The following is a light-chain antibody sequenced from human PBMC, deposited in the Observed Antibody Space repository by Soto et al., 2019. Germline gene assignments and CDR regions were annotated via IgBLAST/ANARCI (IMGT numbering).Light chain of an antibody. CDR3: SSYAGSVL. J-gene: IGLJ2*01. CDR1: SSDVGGYNY. V-gene: IGLV2-8*01. CDR2: EVN. Sequence: QSALTQPPSASGSPGQSVTISCTGTSSDVGGYNYVSWYQQHPGKAPKLMIYEVNKRPTGVPDRFSGSKSGNTASLTVSGLQAEDEADYYCSSYAGSVLFGGVTKLTVL.